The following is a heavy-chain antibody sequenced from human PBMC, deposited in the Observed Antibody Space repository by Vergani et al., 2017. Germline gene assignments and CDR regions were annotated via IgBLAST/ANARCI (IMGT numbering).Heavy chain of an antibody. CDR2: ISSSSRYI. D-gene: IGHD2-15*01. Sequence: EVQLVESGGGLVTPGGSLRLSCAVSGFTFSSYSMNWVRQAPGKGLEWVSSISSSSRYIYYADSVKGRFTISRDNAKNSLYLQMNSLRAEDTAVYYCARAPDCSGGSCYYYYYGMDVWGQXP. CDR3: ARAPDCSGGSCYYYYYGMDV. J-gene: IGHJ6*02. CDR1: GFTFSSYS. V-gene: IGHV3-21*01.